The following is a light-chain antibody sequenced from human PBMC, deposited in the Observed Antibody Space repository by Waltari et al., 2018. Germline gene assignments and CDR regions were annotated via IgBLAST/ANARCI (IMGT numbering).Light chain of an antibody. CDR1: QSLVHSDGKTY. J-gene: IGKJ1*01. Sequence: DVVMTQSPLSLPVTLGQPASISCRTTQSLVHSDGKTYLNWFKQRPGQSPRRLISKVSNRDSGVPDRFSGSGSGTDFTLKISRVEAEDVGVYYCMQGTHWPWTFGQGTKVDIK. CDR3: MQGTHWPWT. CDR2: KVS. V-gene: IGKV2-30*02.